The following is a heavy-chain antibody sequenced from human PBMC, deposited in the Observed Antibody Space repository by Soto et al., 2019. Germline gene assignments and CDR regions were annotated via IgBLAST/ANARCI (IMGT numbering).Heavy chain of an antibody. Sequence: EVQLVESGGGLVQPGGSLRLSCAASGFTFSSYSMNWVRQAPGKGLEWVSYIRSSSSTIYYADSVKGRFTISRDNAKNSLYLQMNSLRDEDTAVYYCARGYDYGDYGNFDYWGQGTLVTVSS. CDR1: GFTFSSYS. CDR2: IRSSSSTI. J-gene: IGHJ4*02. V-gene: IGHV3-48*02. D-gene: IGHD4-17*01. CDR3: ARGYDYGDYGNFDY.